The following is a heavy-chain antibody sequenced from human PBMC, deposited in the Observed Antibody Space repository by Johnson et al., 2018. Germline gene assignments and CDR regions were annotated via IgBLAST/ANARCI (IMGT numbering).Heavy chain of an antibody. J-gene: IGHJ6*03. V-gene: IGHV4-59*01. Sequence: QVQLQESGPGLVKPSATLSLTCTVSGGSISSYYWSWIRQPPGKGLEWIGYLYYSGSTNYNPSPKSRVNISVATSKNQFSLKLSAVTAADTAVYYCARVYYDSSRYYYPGPGYYYYYMDVWGKGTTVTVSS. CDR3: ARVYYDSSRYYYPGPGYYYYYMDV. CDR1: GGSISSYY. D-gene: IGHD3-22*01. CDR2: LYYSGST.